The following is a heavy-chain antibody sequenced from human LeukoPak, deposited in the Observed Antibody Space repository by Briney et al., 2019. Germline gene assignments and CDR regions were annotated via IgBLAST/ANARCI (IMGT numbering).Heavy chain of an antibody. CDR2: IYHSGST. CDR3: ASSYGDYYGYFDY. D-gene: IGHD4-17*01. V-gene: IGHV4-4*02. Sequence: PSETLSLTCAVSGGSISSSNWWSWVRQPPGKGLEWIGEIYHSGSTNYNPSLKSRVTISVDKSKNQFSLKLSSVTAADTAVYYCASSYGDYYGYFDYWGQGTLVTVSS. J-gene: IGHJ4*02. CDR1: GGSISSSNW.